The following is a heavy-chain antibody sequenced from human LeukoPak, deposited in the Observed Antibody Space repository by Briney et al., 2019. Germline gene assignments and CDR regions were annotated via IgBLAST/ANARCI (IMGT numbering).Heavy chain of an antibody. V-gene: IGHV3-30*01. CDR2: ISYDGSNK. J-gene: IGHJ4*02. D-gene: IGHD2-8*01. CDR1: GFTFSSYA. Sequence: GGSLRLSCAASGFTFSSYAMHWVRQAPGKGLEWVAVISYDGSNKYYADSVKGRFTISRDNSKNTLYLQMNSLRAEDTAVYYCARAYRKYCTNGVCYIDYWGQGTLVTASS. CDR3: ARAYRKYCTNGVCYIDY.